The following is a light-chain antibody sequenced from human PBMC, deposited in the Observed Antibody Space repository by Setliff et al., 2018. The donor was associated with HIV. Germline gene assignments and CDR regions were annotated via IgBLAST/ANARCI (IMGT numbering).Light chain of an antibody. CDR2: EVS. J-gene: IGLJ2*01. Sequence: QSALTQPASVSGSPGQSITISCTGSSSNVGTYNLVSWYQHHPVKAPKLVIYEVSKRPSGVSDRFSGSKSGNTASLTISGLQAEDEAYYYCCSYAGSSTPVIFGGGTQLTVL. CDR3: CSYAGSSTPVI. V-gene: IGLV2-23*02. CDR1: SSNVGTYNL.